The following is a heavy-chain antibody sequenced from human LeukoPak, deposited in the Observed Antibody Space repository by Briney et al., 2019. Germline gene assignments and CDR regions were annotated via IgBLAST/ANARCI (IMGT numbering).Heavy chain of an antibody. V-gene: IGHV4-59*01. J-gene: IGHJ4*02. CDR2: IYYSGST. CDR1: GGSISSYY. CDR3: ARELMYYFDY. D-gene: IGHD3-16*01. Sequence: PSETLSLTCTVSGGSISSYYWSWIRQPPGKGLEWIGYIYYSGSTNYNPSLKSRVTISVDTSKNQLSLKLSSVTAADTAVYYCARELMYYFDYWGQGTLVTVSS.